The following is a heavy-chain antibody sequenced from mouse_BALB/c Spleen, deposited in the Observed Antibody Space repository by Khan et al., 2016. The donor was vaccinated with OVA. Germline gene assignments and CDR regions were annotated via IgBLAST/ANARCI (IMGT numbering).Heavy chain of an antibody. V-gene: IGHV1-26*01. CDR3: ERGYDFFAS. D-gene: IGHD2-14*01. CDR1: GYSFTAYY. Sequence: VQLKESGPDLVKTGASVKISCTASGYSFTAYYMNWVRQSPGKSLECIGRINPNTYNINYNQKFKGKAIITVDTSSSTAYMELRSLTSEDSAVYVCERGYDFFASWGQGTMVTVSA. CDR2: INPNTYNI. J-gene: IGHJ3*01.